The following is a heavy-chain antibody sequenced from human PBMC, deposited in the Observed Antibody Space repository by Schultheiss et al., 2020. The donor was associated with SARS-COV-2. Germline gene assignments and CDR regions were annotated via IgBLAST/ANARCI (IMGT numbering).Heavy chain of an antibody. D-gene: IGHD4-17*01. CDR3: AKCASTVTILDSFDI. V-gene: IGHV3-23*01. CDR1: GFTFSDYY. J-gene: IGHJ3*02. CDR2: ISGSGGST. Sequence: GGSLRLSCAASGFTFSDYYMSWIRQAPGKGLEWVSAISGSGGSTYYADSVKGRFTISRDNSKNTLYLQMNSLRAEDTAVYYCAKCASTVTILDSFDIWGQGTMVTVSS.